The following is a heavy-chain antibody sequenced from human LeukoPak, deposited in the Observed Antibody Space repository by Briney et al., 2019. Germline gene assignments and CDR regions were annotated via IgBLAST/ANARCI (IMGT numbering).Heavy chain of an antibody. CDR3: ARCMAPRGVGAAAGKPYYYYYGMDV. Sequence: PGGSLRLSCAASGFTFSSYSMNWVRQAPGKGLEWVSSISSSSSYIYYADSVKGRFTISRDNAKNSLYLQMNSLRAEDTAVYYCARCMAPRGVGAAAGKPYYYYYGMDVWGQGTTVTVSS. V-gene: IGHV3-21*01. D-gene: IGHD6-13*01. CDR2: ISSSSSYI. J-gene: IGHJ6*02. CDR1: GFTFSSYS.